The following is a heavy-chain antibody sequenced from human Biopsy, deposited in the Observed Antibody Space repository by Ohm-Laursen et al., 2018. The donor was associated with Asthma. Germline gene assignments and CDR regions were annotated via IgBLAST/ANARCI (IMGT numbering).Heavy chain of an antibody. V-gene: IGHV1-18*01. J-gene: IGHJ6*02. CDR1: GYTFNSAG. D-gene: IGHD3-10*01. CDR2: ISVYIGNT. CDR3: ARAVDYSHYYGIDV. Sequence: ASVKVSCKTSGYTFNSAGITWVRQAPGQGLEWMGWISVYIGNTEVAQKLQDRVTMITDTSTSTAYMELRSLRSEDTAVYFCARAVDYSHYYGIDVWGQGATVTVS.